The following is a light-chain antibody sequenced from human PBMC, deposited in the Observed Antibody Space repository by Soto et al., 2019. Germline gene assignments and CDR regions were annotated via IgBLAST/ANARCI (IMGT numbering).Light chain of an antibody. Sequence: QSALTQPVSVSGSPGQSITISCTGTSXDVGGYKYVSWYQQQPGRAPKLILYEVSNRPSGVAHRFSGSKSGNTASLTISGLQAEDEADYYCSSFTSSITYVFGTGTKVTVL. V-gene: IGLV2-14*01. CDR1: SXDVGGYKY. CDR2: EVS. J-gene: IGLJ1*01. CDR3: SSFTSSITYV.